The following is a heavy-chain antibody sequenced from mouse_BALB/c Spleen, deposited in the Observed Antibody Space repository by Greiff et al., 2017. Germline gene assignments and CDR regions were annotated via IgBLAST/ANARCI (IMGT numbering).Heavy chain of an antibody. Sequence: QVQLQQPGAELVKPGASVKLSCKASGYTFTSYWMHWVKQRPGQGLEWIGEIDPSDSYTNYNQKFKGKATLTVDKSSSTAYMQLSSLTSEDSAVYYCARSYSPLYAMDYWGQGTSVTVSS. J-gene: IGHJ4*01. D-gene: IGHD2-12*01. CDR2: IDPSDSYT. CDR3: ARSYSPLYAMDY. CDR1: GYTFTSYW. V-gene: IGHV1-69*02.